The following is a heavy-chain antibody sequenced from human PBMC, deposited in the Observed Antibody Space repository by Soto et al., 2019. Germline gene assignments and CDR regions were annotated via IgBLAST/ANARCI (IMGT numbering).Heavy chain of an antibody. CDR3: ATMGGCGGDCYWEYWYFDL. Sequence: QVQLVQSGAEVKKPGSSVKVSCKASGGTFSSYTISWVRQAPGQGLEWMGRIIPILGIANYAQKFQGRVTITADNXMSXAXKELSSLRSEDTAVYYCATMGGCGGDCYWEYWYFDLWGRGTLVTVSS. CDR1: GGTFSSYT. D-gene: IGHD2-21*02. CDR2: IIPILGIA. J-gene: IGHJ2*01. V-gene: IGHV1-69*02.